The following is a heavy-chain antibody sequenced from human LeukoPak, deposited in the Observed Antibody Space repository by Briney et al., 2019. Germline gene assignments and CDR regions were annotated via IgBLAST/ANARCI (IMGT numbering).Heavy chain of an antibody. J-gene: IGHJ6*02. CDR2: IFDGGTT. CDR3: ARNQQLGGHSYYYYGMDV. CDR1: GVTFSTIY. Sequence: GGSLRLSCATSGVTFSTIYMSWVRQAPGKGLEWVSVIFDGGTTYYADSVKGRFTISRDNSKNTLYLQMNSLRADDTAIYYCARNQQLGGHSYYYYGMDVWGQGTTVTVSS. D-gene: IGHD3-16*01. V-gene: IGHV3-53*01.